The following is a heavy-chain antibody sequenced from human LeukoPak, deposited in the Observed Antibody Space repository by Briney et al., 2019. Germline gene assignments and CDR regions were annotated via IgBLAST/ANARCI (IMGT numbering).Heavy chain of an antibody. V-gene: IGHV3-21*01. Sequence: GGSLRLSCAASGFTFSSYSMNWVRQAPGKGLEWVSSISSSSSYMYYADSVKGRFTISRDNAKNSLYLQMNSLRAEDTAVYYCARRYCSSTSCYDTPFDYWGQGTLVTVSS. CDR2: ISSSSSYM. CDR1: GFTFSSYS. D-gene: IGHD2-2*01. CDR3: ARRYCSSTSCYDTPFDY. J-gene: IGHJ4*02.